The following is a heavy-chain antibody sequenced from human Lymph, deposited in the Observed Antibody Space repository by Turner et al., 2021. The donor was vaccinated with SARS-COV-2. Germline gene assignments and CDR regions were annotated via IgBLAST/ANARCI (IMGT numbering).Heavy chain of an antibody. J-gene: IGHJ4*02. CDR2: ISGSGGST. CDR3: AKDPNWYVLSAVDY. D-gene: IGHD1-1*01. Sequence: EVQLLESGGGLVQPGGSLRLSCAAFGFTFSNYAMSWVRQAPGKWLNLVLIISGSGGSTYYADSVKGRFTIYRAKSKNTLYLQMNSLRAEDTAVYYCAKDPNWYVLSAVDYWGQGTLVTVSS. V-gene: IGHV3-23*01. CDR1: GFTFSNYA.